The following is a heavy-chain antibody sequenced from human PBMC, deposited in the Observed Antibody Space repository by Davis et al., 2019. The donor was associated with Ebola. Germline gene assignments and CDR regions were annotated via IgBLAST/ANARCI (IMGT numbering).Heavy chain of an antibody. J-gene: IGHJ4*02. CDR1: VITFSSYA. CDR2: IRSKAYGGTT. D-gene: IGHD3-22*01. CDR3: TRVDTMISHFDY. Sequence: GESLKISCTDSVITFSSYAMTWVRQAPGKGLEWVGFIRSKAYGGTTEYAASVKGRFTISRDDSKSIAYLQMNSLKTEDTAVYYCTRVDTMISHFDYWGQGTLVTVSS. V-gene: IGHV3-49*04.